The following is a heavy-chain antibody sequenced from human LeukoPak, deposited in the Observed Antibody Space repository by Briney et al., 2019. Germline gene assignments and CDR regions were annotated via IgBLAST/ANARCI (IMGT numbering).Heavy chain of an antibody. J-gene: IGHJ6*03. V-gene: IGHV3-48*02. CDR2: ISSGGYTM. Sequence: GGSLRLSCAASGFTVSSYNMNWVRQTPGKGLEWVSYISSGGYTMHHADSVKGRFTVSRDSAKNSLYLQMNSLRDENAAVYFCARGCASCGHYNYYFMDVWGKGTTVTVSS. D-gene: IGHD2-2*01. CDR3: ARGCASCGHYNYYFMDV. CDR1: GFTVSSYN.